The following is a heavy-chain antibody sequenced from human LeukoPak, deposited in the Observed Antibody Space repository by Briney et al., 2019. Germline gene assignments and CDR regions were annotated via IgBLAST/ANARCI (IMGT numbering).Heavy chain of an antibody. D-gene: IGHD4-23*01. CDR3: ASGLRWTTGYDY. CDR1: GFTVNNNY. CDR2: IYSGGTT. Sequence: GGSLILSCAASGFTVNNNYMSWVRQAPGKGLEWVSVIYSGGTTYYADSVMGRFTVSRDNSKNTLYLQMNNLRADDTAVYYCASGLRWTTGYDYWGQGTLVTVSS. J-gene: IGHJ4*02. V-gene: IGHV3-53*01.